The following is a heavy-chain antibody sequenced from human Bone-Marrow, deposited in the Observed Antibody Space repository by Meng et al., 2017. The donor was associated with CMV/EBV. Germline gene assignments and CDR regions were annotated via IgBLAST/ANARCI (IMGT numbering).Heavy chain of an antibody. CDR1: GFSLDDHT. V-gene: IGHV3-43*01. D-gene: IGHD6-13*01. Sequence: GESLKISCAASGFSLDDHTMHWVRQSPGKGLEWVSLISWDGGGTSYADSVKGRFTISRDNNDNSLYLQMNSLTTEDTALYYCTREAAAAALGVYDAWGQGTLVTVAS. J-gene: IGHJ5*02. CDR3: TREAAAAALGVYDA. CDR2: ISWDGGGT.